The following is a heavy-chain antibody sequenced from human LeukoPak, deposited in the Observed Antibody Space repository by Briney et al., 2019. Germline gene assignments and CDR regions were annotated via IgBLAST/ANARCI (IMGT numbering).Heavy chain of an antibody. V-gene: IGHV3-48*03. Sequence: PGGSLRLSCAASGFTFSSYEMNWVRQAPGKGLEWVSYVSSSGSTIYYADSVKGRFTISRDNAKNSLYLQMNSLRAEDTAVYYCAREVLSTGFPIGTYYYDSSGYRRHFDYWGQGTRVTVSS. CDR2: VSSSGSTI. CDR1: GFTFSSYE. CDR3: AREVLSTGFPIGTYYYDSSGYRRHFDY. J-gene: IGHJ4*02. D-gene: IGHD3-22*01.